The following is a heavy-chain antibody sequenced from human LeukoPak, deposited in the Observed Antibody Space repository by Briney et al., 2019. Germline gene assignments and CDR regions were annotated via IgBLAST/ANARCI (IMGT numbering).Heavy chain of an antibody. CDR1: GFTFSSYA. CDR3: AKDGEGGGWNGLSYYYYYGMDV. V-gene: IGHV3-23*01. D-gene: IGHD1-1*01. J-gene: IGHJ6*02. CDR2: ISGSGGST. Sequence: GGSLRLSCAASGFTFSSYAMSWVRQAPGKGLEWVSAISGSGGSTYYADSVKGRFTISRDNSKNTLYLQMNSLRAEDTAVYYCAKDGEGGGWNGLSYYYYYGMDVWGQGTTVTVSS.